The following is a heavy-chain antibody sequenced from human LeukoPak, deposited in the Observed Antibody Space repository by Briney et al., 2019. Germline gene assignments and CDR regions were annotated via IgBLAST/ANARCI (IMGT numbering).Heavy chain of an antibody. D-gene: IGHD7-27*01. CDR2: INHSGST. CDR1: GGSFSGYY. Sequence: KPSETLSLTCAVYGGSFSGYYWSWIRQPPGKGLEWIGEINHSGSTNYNPSLKSRVTISVDTSKNQFSLKLSSVTAADTAVYYCARTIELGAIIGFDIWGQGTMVTVSS. V-gene: IGHV4-34*01. J-gene: IGHJ3*02. CDR3: ARTIELGAIIGFDI.